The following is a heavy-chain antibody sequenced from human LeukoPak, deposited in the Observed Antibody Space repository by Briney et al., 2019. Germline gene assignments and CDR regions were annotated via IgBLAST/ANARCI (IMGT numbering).Heavy chain of an antibody. CDR1: GGSFSGYY. V-gene: IGHV4-34*01. D-gene: IGHD3-3*01. CDR2: INHSGST. CDR3: ARGLTIFGVVSRNY. J-gene: IGHJ4*02. Sequence: PSETLSLTCAVYGGSFSGYYWSWIRQPPGKGLEWIGEINHSGSTNYNPSLKSRVTISVDTSENQFSLKLSSVTAADTAVYYCARGLTIFGVVSRNYWGQGILVTVSS.